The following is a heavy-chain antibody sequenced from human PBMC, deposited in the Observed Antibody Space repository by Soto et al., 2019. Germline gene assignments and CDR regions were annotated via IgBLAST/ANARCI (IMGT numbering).Heavy chain of an antibody. J-gene: IGHJ6*02. D-gene: IGHD3-16*01. CDR3: AKDRGLAVGGRWSHYYYGMDV. CDR1: GFTLTNTG. Sequence: SLRLSCVASGFTLTNTGMHWVRQAPGQGLEWVAVISSDGSSKYYGDSVRGRFTISRDNSKNTLFLEMNSLRSEDTAVYYCAKDRGLAVGGRWSHYYYGMDVWGQGTTVTVSS. V-gene: IGHV3-30*18. CDR2: ISSDGSSK.